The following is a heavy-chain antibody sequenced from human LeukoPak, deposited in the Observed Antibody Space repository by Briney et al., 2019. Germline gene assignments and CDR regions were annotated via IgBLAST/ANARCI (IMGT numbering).Heavy chain of an antibody. Sequence: ASVKVSCKASGYTFTGYYMHWVRQAHGQGLEWMGWINPNSGGTNYAQKFQGRVTMTRDTSINTAYMELSRLRSDDTAVYYCASEVWFGELSHYYYMDVWGKGTTVTVSS. CDR1: GYTFTGYY. CDR3: ASEVWFGELSHYYYMDV. D-gene: IGHD3-10*01. V-gene: IGHV1-2*02. CDR2: INPNSGGT. J-gene: IGHJ6*03.